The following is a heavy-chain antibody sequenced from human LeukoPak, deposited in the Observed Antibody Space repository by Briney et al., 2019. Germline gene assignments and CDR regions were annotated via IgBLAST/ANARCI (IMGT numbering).Heavy chain of an antibody. J-gene: IGHJ4*02. V-gene: IGHV3-11*01. Sequence: GGSLRLSCAASGFTFSDCYMSWIRQAPGKGLEWVSYISSSGSTIYYADSVKGRFTISRDNAKNSLYLQMNSLRAEDTAVYYCAREGMEYSYGSEFDYWGQGTLVTVSS. CDR2: ISSSGSTI. CDR3: AREGMEYSYGSEFDY. CDR1: GFTFSDCY. D-gene: IGHD5-18*01.